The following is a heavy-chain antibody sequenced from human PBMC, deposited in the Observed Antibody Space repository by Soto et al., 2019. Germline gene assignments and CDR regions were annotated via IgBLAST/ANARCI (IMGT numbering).Heavy chain of an antibody. D-gene: IGHD2-8*02. CDR1: VVTFNNST. CDR2: FTPILGVA. J-gene: IGHJ4*02. Sequence: SVTVSCKASVVTFNNSTVNWVRQAPGQGLEWMGRFTPILGVANNAQKFQGRLTLSVEKSTSTAYMELSSLRSEDTAVYYCARPSTTATGGVEHWGQGTLVTVSS. V-gene: IGHV1-69*02. CDR3: ARPSTTATGGVEH.